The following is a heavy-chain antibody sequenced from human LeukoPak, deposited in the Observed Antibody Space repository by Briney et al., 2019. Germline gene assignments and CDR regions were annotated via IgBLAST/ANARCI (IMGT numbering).Heavy chain of an antibody. CDR1: GYSFRNYG. D-gene: IGHD3-22*01. CDR2: INPTNEKT. V-gene: IGHV1-3*01. Sequence: AASVKVSCKASGYSFRNYGMHWVRQAPGQRLEWMGWINPTNEKTKYSEKFQGRVTISRDTGASTVYMELSSVRSEDTAVYYCARDHRTESDGYYFVNELWYFDLWGRGTLVTVSS. CDR3: ARDHRTESDGYYFVNELWYFDL. J-gene: IGHJ2*01.